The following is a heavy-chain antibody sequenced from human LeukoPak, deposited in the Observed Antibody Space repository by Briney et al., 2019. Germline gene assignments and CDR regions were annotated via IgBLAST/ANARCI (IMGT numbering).Heavy chain of an antibody. Sequence: GGSLRLSCAASGFTVSSNYMSWVRQAPGKGLEWVSVIYSGGSTYYADSVKGRFTISRDNSKNTLYLQMNSLRAKDTAVYHCARERFLEWLLHDAFDIWGQGTMVTVSS. V-gene: IGHV3-53*01. D-gene: IGHD3-3*01. J-gene: IGHJ3*02. CDR3: ARERFLEWLLHDAFDI. CDR1: GFTVSSNY. CDR2: IYSGGST.